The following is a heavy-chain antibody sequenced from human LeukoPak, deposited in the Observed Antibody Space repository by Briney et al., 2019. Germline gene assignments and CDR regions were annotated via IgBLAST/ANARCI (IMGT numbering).Heavy chain of an antibody. CDR3: ARDSITGDNSLDF. Sequence: GGSLRLSCATSGFTFSNYAMTWVRQAPGKGLEWVATISGSGDTSYYADSVRGRYTISRDNSKNTLYLQMNSLSAEDTAVYYCARDSITGDNSLDFWGRGTLVTVSS. CDR2: ISGSGDTS. CDR1: GFTFSNYA. D-gene: IGHD7-27*01. J-gene: IGHJ4*02. V-gene: IGHV3-23*01.